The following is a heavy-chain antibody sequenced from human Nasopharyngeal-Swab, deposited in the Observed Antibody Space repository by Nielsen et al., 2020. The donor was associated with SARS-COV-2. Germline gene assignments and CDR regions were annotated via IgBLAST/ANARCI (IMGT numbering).Heavy chain of an antibody. CDR3: ARGAVHHMLDL. J-gene: IGHJ5*02. Sequence: WGRHAPGQGPEWLGLIIPSEGSTAYAQKFQGRVAMTRDTSTSTAYMELSSLRSDDTAVYFCARGAVHHMLDLWGQGTRVTVSS. D-gene: IGHD3-16*01. CDR2: IIPSEGST. V-gene: IGHV1-46*01.